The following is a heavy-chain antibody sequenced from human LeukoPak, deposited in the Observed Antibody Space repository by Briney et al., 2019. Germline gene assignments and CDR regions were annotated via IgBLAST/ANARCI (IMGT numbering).Heavy chain of an antibody. D-gene: IGHD6-19*01. V-gene: IGHV1-69*05. CDR1: GGTFSSYA. J-gene: IGHJ5*02. CDR2: IIPMLGTA. CDR3: ARAVAGTKGVWFDP. Sequence: GSSVKVSCKASGGTFSSYAISWVRQAPGEGLEWMGRIIPMLGTANYVQKFQGRVTITTDKYTSTAYMELSSLRAEDTAVYYCARAVAGTKGVWFDPWGQGTLVTVSS.